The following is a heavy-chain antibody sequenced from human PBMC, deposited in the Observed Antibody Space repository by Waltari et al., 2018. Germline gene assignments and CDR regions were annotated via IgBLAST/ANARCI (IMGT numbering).Heavy chain of an antibody. D-gene: IGHD7-27*01. J-gene: IGHJ4*02. CDR3: ARDYWGSGLDY. CDR1: GGSISSGSYY. CDR2: IYTSGST. V-gene: IGHV4-61*02. Sequence: QVQLQESGPGLVKPSQTLSLTCTVSGGSISSGSYYWSWTRQPAGKGLEWIGRIYTSGSTNYNPSLKSRVTISVDTSKNQFSLKLSSVTAADTAVYYCARDYWGSGLDYWGQGTLVTVSS.